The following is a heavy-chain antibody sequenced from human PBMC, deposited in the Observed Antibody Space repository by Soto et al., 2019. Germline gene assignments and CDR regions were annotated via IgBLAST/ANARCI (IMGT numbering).Heavy chain of an antibody. CDR1: GGTFSSYA. D-gene: IGHD5-18*01. V-gene: IGHV1-69*01. J-gene: IGHJ4*02. CDR3: ARDDVYLDTAMGYFDY. CDR2: IIPIFGTA. Sequence: QVQLVQSGAEVKKPGSSVKVSCKASGGTFSSYAISWVRQAPGQGLEWMGGIIPIFGTANYAQKFQGRVTITADESTSTAYMELSSLRSEDTAVYYCARDDVYLDTAMGYFDYWGQGTPVTVSS.